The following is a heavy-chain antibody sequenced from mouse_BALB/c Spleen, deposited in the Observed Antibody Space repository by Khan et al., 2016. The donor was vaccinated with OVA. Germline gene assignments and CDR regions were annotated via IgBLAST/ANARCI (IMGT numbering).Heavy chain of an antibody. D-gene: IGHD2-10*01. CDR2: IWSDGST. V-gene: IGHV2-6-1*01. Sequence: QVQLKQSGPGLVAPSQSLSITCTISGFSLTNYGVHWVRQPPGEGLEWLVVIWSDGSTTYNSALKSRLTITKDNSKSQVFLKMNSLLTAYSAIYFCSSPPYSPYPLLSSWRPGPSVTVSS. J-gene: IGHJ4*01. CDR3: SSPPYSPYPLLSS. CDR1: GFSLTNYG.